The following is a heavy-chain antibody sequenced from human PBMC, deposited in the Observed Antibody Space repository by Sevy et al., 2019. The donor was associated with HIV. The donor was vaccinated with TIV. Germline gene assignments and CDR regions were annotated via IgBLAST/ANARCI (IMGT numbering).Heavy chain of an antibody. D-gene: IGHD1-1*01. V-gene: IGHV3-30*18. CDR3: AKDRARLRTGQTRGYYYYGMDV. Sequence: GGSLRLSCAASGFTFSSYGMHWVRQAPGKGLEWVAVISYDGSNKYNADSVKGRFTISRDNSKNTLYLQMNSLRAEDTAVYYCAKDRARLRTGQTRGYYYYGMDVWGQGTTVTVSS. CDR2: ISYDGSNK. CDR1: GFTFSSYG. J-gene: IGHJ6*02.